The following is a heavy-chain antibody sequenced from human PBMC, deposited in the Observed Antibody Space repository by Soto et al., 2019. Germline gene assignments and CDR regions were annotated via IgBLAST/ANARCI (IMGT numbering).Heavy chain of an antibody. CDR2: ISSSSSTV. CDR1: GFTFSSYS. Sequence: PGGSLRLSCAASGFTFSSYSMNWVRQAPGKGLEWVSYISSSSSTVYYADSVKGRFTISRDNAKNSLYLQMNSLRDEDTAVYYCARERDSSSWYHDTEPWRYYAFDIWGQGTMVTVSS. CDR3: ARERDSSSWYHDTEPWRYYAFDI. V-gene: IGHV3-48*02. D-gene: IGHD6-13*01. J-gene: IGHJ3*02.